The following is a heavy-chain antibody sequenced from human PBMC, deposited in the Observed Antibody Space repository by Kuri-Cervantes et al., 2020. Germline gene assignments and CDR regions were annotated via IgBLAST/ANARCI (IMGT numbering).Heavy chain of an antibody. D-gene: IGHD3-9*01. J-gene: IGHJ6*02. Sequence: GSLRLSCAVSGGSISSSNWWSWVRQPPGKGLEWIGEIYHSGSTNCNPSLKSRVTISVDTSKNQFSLKLSSVTAADTAVYYCARELSYYDILTGYSYYYGMDVWGQGTTVTVSS. CDR1: GGSISSSNW. CDR3: ARELSYYDILTGYSYYYGMDV. CDR2: IYHSGST. V-gene: IGHV4-4*02.